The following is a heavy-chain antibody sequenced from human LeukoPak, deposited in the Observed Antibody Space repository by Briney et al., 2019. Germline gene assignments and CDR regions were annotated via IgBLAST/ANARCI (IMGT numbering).Heavy chain of an antibody. Sequence: SETLSLTCTVSGGSISSYYWSWIRQPPGKGLEWIGYIYYSGSTNYNPSLKSRVTISVDTSKNQFSLKLSSVTAADTAVYYCARLFEYSSSWYENWFDPWGQGTLVTVSS. CDR2: IYYSGST. D-gene: IGHD6-13*01. CDR1: GGSISSYY. CDR3: ARLFEYSSSWYENWFDP. J-gene: IGHJ5*02. V-gene: IGHV4-59*08.